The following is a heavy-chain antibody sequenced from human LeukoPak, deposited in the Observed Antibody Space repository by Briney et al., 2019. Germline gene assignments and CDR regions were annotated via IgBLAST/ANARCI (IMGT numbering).Heavy chain of an antibody. V-gene: IGHV3-11*06. J-gene: IGHJ5*02. Sequence: GGSLRLSCAASGFTFSDYYMSWIRQAPGKGLEWVSYISSSSSYTNYADSVKGRFTISRDNAKNSLYLQMNSLRAEDTAVYYCARHGPWDYGGKAGEWFDPWGQGTLVTVSS. CDR1: GFTFSDYY. CDR2: ISSSSSYT. D-gene: IGHD4-23*01. CDR3: ARHGPWDYGGKAGEWFDP.